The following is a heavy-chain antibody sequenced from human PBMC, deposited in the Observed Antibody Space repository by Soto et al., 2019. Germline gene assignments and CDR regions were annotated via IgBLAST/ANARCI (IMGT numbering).Heavy chain of an antibody. D-gene: IGHD5-12*01. V-gene: IGHV3-30-3*01. CDR2: ISYDGSNK. CDR1: GFTFSSYA. CDR3: ARDGEDIVSPYYGMDV. Sequence: GGSLRLSCAASGFTFSSYAMHWVRQAPGKGLEWVAVISYDGSNKYYADSVKGRFTISRDNSKNTLYLQMNSLRAEDTAVYYCARDGEDIVSPYYGMDVWGQGTTVTVSS. J-gene: IGHJ6*02.